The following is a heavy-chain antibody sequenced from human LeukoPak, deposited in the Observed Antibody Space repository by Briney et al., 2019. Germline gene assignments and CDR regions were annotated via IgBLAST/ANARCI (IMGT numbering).Heavy chain of an antibody. CDR2: IYTSGST. CDR1: GGSISSYY. V-gene: IGHV4-4*07. Sequence: SETLSLTRTVSGGSISSYYWSWIRQPAGKGLEWIGRIYTSGSTNYNPSLKSRVTLSVDTSKNQFSLKLTSVTAADTAVYYCAREYTSSSGGPCFDYWGQGTLVTVSS. J-gene: IGHJ4*02. CDR3: AREYTSSSGGPCFDY. D-gene: IGHD6-6*01.